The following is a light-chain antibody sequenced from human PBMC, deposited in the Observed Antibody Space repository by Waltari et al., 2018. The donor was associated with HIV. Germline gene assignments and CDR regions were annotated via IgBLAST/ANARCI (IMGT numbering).Light chain of an antibody. J-gene: IGKJ4*01. CDR2: RAS. Sequence: DIQMTQSPSSLSASVGDRVTITCRASVSVSSSLAWYQQKPGKAPNLLIYRASTFESGVPSRFSGSGSGTEFTLTISSLQPDDFATYYCQQYISYPFTFGGGTKVEIK. CDR1: VSVSSS. CDR3: QQYISYPFT. V-gene: IGKV1-5*03.